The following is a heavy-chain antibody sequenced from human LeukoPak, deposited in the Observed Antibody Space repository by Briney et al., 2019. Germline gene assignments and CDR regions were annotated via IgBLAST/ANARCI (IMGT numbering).Heavy chain of an antibody. V-gene: IGHV2-5*01. CDR3: SHRQYSEGLGHFDY. Sequence: SGPTLVNPTQTLTLTCTFSGFSLSTSGLGVGWIRQPPGKALERLAPIYWHADKRYSPSLKSRPTITKDTSTNPVVLTMTDMDPVDTATYCCSHRQYSEGLGHFDYWGQGTLVTVSS. D-gene: IGHD5-18*01. CDR2: IYWHADK. CDR1: GFSLSTSGLG. J-gene: IGHJ4*02.